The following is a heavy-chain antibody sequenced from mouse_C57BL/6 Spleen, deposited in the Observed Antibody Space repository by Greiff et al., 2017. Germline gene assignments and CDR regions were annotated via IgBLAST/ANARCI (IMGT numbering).Heavy chain of an antibody. V-gene: IGHV1-39*01. Sequence: EVQLQQSGPELVKPGASVKISCKASGYSFTDYNMNWVKQSNGKSLEWIGVINPDYGTTSYNQKFKGKATMTVDHSSNTPYLQLNSLTAEDSAVYSCAGGDCDDSWFAGWGQGTLVTVSA. CDR3: AGGDCDDSWFAG. CDR2: INPDYGTT. J-gene: IGHJ3*01. D-gene: IGHD2-13*01. CDR1: GYSFTDYN.